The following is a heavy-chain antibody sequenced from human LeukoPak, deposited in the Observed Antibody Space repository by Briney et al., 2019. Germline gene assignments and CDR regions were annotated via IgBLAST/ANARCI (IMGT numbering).Heavy chain of an antibody. CDR2: ISSSSSYI. J-gene: IGHJ4*02. CDR1: GFTFSGYS. D-gene: IGHD4-17*01. CDR3: ARGSTVTTMAY. Sequence: GGSLRLSCAASGFTFSGYSMNWVRQAPGKGLEWVSSISSSSSYIYYADSVKGRFTISRDNAKNSLYLQMNSLRAEDTAVYYCARGSTVTTMAYWGQGTLVTVSS. V-gene: IGHV3-21*01.